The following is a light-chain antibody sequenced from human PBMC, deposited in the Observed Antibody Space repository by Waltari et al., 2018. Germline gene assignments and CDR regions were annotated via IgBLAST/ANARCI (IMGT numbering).Light chain of an antibody. J-gene: IGLJ2*01. V-gene: IGLV3-19*01. CDR2: GKN. Sequence: SSELTQDPALSVALGQTVTITCQGHSLTSHYASWYQQKPGQAPVLVIYGKNNRPSGIPDRFSGSSSGNTASLTITGAQAEDEADYYCNSRDSSGNHLRVFGGGTKLTVL. CDR1: SLTSHY. CDR3: NSRDSSGNHLRV.